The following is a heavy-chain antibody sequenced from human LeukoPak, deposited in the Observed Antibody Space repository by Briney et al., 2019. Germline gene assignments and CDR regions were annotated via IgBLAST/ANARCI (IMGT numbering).Heavy chain of an antibody. V-gene: IGHV3-9*03. CDR2: ISWNSGSI. Sequence: GGSLRLSCAASGFTFDDYAMHWVRQAPGKGLEWVSGISWNSGSIGYADSVKGRFTISRDNAKNSLYLQMNSLRAEDMALYYCAKDVSDSYLDAFDIWGQGTMVTVSS. J-gene: IGHJ3*02. CDR3: AKDVSDSYLDAFDI. CDR1: GFTFDDYA. D-gene: IGHD2-21*02.